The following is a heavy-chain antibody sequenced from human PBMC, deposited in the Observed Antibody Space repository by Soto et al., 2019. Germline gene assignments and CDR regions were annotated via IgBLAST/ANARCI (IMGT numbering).Heavy chain of an antibody. CDR1: GFTFSSYA. CDR2: IIPIFGTA. D-gene: IGHD3-16*02. J-gene: IGHJ6*02. CDR3: ARAEDYLWGSYRSYYYYYGMDV. V-gene: IGHV1-69*01. Sequence: VQLLESGGGLVQPGGSLRLSCAASGFTFSSYAISWVRQAPGQGLEWMGGIIPIFGTANYAQKFQGRVTITADESTSTAYMELSSLRSEDTAVYYCARAEDYLWGSYRSYYYYYGMDVWGQGTTVTVSS.